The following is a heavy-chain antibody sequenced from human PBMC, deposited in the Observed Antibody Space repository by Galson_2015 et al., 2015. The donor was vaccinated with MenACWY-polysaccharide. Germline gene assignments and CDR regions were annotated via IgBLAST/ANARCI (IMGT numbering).Heavy chain of an antibody. V-gene: IGHV2-5*02. J-gene: IGHJ4*02. D-gene: IGHD6-25*01. CDR2: NFWDENK. CDR3: AHRMGVAAAFDF. CDR1: GFSLRTPGVG. Sequence: PALVKPTQTLTLTCTVSGFSLRTPGVGVGWIRQPPGKALEWLALNFWDENKGYKPSMRSRLTVTKDTSKNQVVLTLTNVDPDNTATYYCAHRMGVAAAFDFWGQGAPVSVSS.